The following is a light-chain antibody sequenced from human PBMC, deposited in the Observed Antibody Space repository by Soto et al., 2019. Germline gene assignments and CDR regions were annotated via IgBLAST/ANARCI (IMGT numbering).Light chain of an antibody. CDR1: SSDVGGYNY. Sequence: HSALTQPASVSGSPGQSITISCTGTSSDVGGYNYVSWYQHHPGKAPKLVIYEVSNRPSGVSNRFSGSKSGNTASLTISGLQAEDEADYYCNSYTTSTTLVFGGGTKLTVL. CDR2: EVS. J-gene: IGLJ2*01. V-gene: IGLV2-14*01. CDR3: NSYTTSTTLV.